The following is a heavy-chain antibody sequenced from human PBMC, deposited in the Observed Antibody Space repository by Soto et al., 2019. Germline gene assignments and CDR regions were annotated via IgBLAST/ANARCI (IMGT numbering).Heavy chain of an antibody. CDR3: ARAIGGDYYDSSGYEN. J-gene: IGHJ4*02. D-gene: IGHD3-22*01. CDR1: GGSISSGGYS. CDR2: IYHSGST. Sequence: QLQLQESGSGLVKPSQTLSLTCAVSGGSISSGGYSWSWIRQPPGKGLEWIGYIYHSGSTYYNPSLKSRVTISVDRSKNQFSLKLSSVTAADTAVYYCARAIGGDYYDSSGYENWGQGTLVTVSS. V-gene: IGHV4-30-2*01.